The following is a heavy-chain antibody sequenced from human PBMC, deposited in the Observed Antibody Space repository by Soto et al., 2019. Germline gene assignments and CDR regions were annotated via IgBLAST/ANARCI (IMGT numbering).Heavy chain of an antibody. Sequence: EVQLLESGGGLVQPGGSLRLSCVGSGFTFSSYDMTWVRQAPGKGLEWVSSFSFYGRRDNTYYADSVKGRFTISRDNTRNTVYLQMDNLRVEDTAVYYCAKSLYYEIGGPNDHWGQGTRVTVSS. V-gene: IGHV3-23*01. CDR2: FSFYGRRDNT. CDR3: AKSLYYEIGGPNDH. D-gene: IGHD3-3*01. CDR1: GFTFSSYD. J-gene: IGHJ4*02.